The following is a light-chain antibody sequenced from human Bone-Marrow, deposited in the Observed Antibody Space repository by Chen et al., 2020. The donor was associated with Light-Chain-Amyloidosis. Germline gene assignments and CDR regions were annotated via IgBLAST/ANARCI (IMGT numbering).Light chain of an antibody. J-gene: IGLJ3*02. CDR1: SSNIGAGYD. CDR3: AAWDDNMNGWV. Sequence: QSVLTQPPSVSGAPGQRVTISCTGSSSNIGAGYDVNWYQQLPGAAPRLLIYGNNNRPSGVSDRFSGSKSGTSASLATSGLQSEDEADYYCAAWDDNMNGWVFGGGTKLTVL. CDR2: GNN. V-gene: IGLV1-40*01.